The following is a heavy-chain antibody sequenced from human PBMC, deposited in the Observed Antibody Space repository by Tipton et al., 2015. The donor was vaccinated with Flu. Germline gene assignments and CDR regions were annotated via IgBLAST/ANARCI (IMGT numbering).Heavy chain of an antibody. CDR1: GFNFDNYG. Sequence: SLRLSCAASGFNFDNYGMNWVRQVPGRGLEWVSGINWNSGNIAYGDSVKGRFTISRDTAKNSLYLQMNSLRAEDTALYFCARGRDHVYYHAMDVWGQGTTVTVSS. J-gene: IGHJ6*02. CDR2: INWNSGNI. CDR3: ARGRDHVYYHAMDV. V-gene: IGHV3-20*04.